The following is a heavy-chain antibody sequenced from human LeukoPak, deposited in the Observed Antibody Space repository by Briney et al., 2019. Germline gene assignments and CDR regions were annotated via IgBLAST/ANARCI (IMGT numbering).Heavy chain of an antibody. CDR3: ARFVVVTAGDY. Sequence: GGSLRLSCAASGFTFSSYWMHWVRQAPGKGLVWVSRINSDGSSTSYADSVKGRFTISRDTAKNTLYLQMNSLRVEDTAIYYCARFVVVTAGDYWGKGTLVTVSS. V-gene: IGHV3-74*01. J-gene: IGHJ4*01. CDR2: INSDGSST. D-gene: IGHD2-21*02. CDR1: GFTFSSYW.